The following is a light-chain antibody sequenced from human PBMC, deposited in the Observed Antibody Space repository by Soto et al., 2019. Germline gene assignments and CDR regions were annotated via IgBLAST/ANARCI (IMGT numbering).Light chain of an antibody. Sequence: QSVLTQPASVSGSPGQSITISCTGTSSDIGGLYNYVSWYQQHPGKAPKLLIYDVNDRPSGVSDRFSGSKSGNTASLTISGLQAEYEADYFCSAYSSGATHVVFGGGTKLTVL. V-gene: IGLV2-14*03. J-gene: IGLJ2*01. CDR3: SAYSSGATHVV. CDR1: SSDIGGLYNY. CDR2: DVN.